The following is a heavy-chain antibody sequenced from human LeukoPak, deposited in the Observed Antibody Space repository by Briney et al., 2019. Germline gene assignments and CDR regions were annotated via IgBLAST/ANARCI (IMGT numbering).Heavy chain of an antibody. CDR1: GFTFSSYS. D-gene: IGHD3-22*01. Sequence: GGSLRLSCAGSGFTFSSYSMNWVRHAPGKGLEWVSSISSSRSYIYYAHSVRGRVTISSRNATNSLYLHIKTLRAEDTAVYYFEREDYYDSSGSNDYWGQGTLVTASS. V-gene: IGHV3-21*01. CDR3: EREDYYDSSGSNDY. CDR2: ISSSRSYI. J-gene: IGHJ4*02.